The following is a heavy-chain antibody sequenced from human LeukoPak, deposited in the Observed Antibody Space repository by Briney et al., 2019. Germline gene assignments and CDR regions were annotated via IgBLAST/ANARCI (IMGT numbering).Heavy chain of an antibody. CDR2: INTDGSST. CDR1: GFTFSSYW. Sequence: PGGSLRLSCAASGFTFSSYWMHWVRQTPGKGLVWVSRINTDGSSTTYADSVKGRFTISRDNAKNTLYLQMNSLRAEDTAVYYCARGVNGDSSFDPWGQGTLVTVSS. D-gene: IGHD4-17*01. V-gene: IGHV3-74*01. J-gene: IGHJ5*02. CDR3: ARGVNGDSSFDP.